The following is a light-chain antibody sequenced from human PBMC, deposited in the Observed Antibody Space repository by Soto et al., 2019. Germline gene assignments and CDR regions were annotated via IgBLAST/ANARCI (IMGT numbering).Light chain of an antibody. CDR3: CSYVGGYSYV. J-gene: IGLJ1*01. CDR1: SSDVGDYNS. V-gene: IGLV2-11*01. Sequence: ALTQPRSVTGSTGQSVTVSCIGTSSDVGDYNSVSWYQQHPGKAPKLMIYDVSKRPSGVPDRFSGSKSGNTASLTISGLQAEDEADYYCCSYVGGYSYVFGIGTKVTVL. CDR2: DVS.